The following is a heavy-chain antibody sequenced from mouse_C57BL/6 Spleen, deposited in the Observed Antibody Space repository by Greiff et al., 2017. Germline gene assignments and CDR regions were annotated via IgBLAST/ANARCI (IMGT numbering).Heavy chain of an antibody. CDR3: ARSGTMVTTGYY. CDR1: GYAFTNYL. D-gene: IGHD2-2*01. Sequence: VQLQQSGAELVRPGTSVKVSCKASGYAFTNYLIEWVKQRPGLGLEWIGVINPGSGGTNYNEKFKGKATLTADKSSSTAYMQLSSLTSEDSAVYFCARSGTMVTTGYYWGQGTTLTVSS. J-gene: IGHJ2*01. CDR2: INPGSGGT. V-gene: IGHV1-54*01.